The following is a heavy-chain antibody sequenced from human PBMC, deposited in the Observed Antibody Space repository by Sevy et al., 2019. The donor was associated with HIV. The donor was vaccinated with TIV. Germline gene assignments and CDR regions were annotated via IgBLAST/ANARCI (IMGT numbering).Heavy chain of an antibody. J-gene: IGHJ6*02. Sequence: SETLCLTCTVSGGSISSDGYYWSWIRQHPGKGLEWIGYIYYSGSTYYNPSLKSRVTISVDTSKNQFSLKLSSVTAADTAVYYCARSRMAYCGGDCYFGLYYYYGMDVWGQGTTVTVSS. CDR1: GGSISSDGYY. D-gene: IGHD2-21*02. CDR2: IYYSGST. CDR3: ARSRMAYCGGDCYFGLYYYYGMDV. V-gene: IGHV4-31*03.